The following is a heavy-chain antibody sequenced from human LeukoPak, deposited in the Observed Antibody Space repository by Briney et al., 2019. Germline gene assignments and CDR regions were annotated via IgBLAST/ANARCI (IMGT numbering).Heavy chain of an antibody. J-gene: IGHJ3*02. CDR2: ISGDGGGT. D-gene: IGHD5-24*01. CDR3: AKGEMATIVSGAFDI. V-gene: IGHV3-43*02. CDR1: GSTFNDYA. Sequence: GGSLRLSCAASGSTFNDYAMHWVRQAPGKGLEWVSLISGDGGGTYYADSVKGRFTISRDNSRNSLSLQMNSLRSEDTALYYCAKGEMATIVSGAFDIWGQGTMVTVSS.